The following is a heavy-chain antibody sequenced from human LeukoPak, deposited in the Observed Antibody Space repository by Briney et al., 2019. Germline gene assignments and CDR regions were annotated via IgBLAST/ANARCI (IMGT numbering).Heavy chain of an antibody. D-gene: IGHD3-3*01. V-gene: IGHV3-48*04. J-gene: IGHJ4*02. CDR1: GFTFTSYS. Sequence: GGSLRLSCAASGFTFTSYSLNWVRQAPGKGLEWVSYISSASNTAHYADSVKGRFTISRDNAKNSLYLQMNSLRAEDTAVYYCARGPQAGEWLRFWGQGALVTVSS. CDR3: ARGPQAGEWLRF. CDR2: ISSASNTA.